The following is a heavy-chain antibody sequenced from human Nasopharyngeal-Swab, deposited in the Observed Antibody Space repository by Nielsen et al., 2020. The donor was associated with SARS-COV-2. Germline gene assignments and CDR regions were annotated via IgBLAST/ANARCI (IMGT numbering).Heavy chain of an antibody. CDR2: SNEDGSYT. V-gene: IGHV3-74*01. CDR3: TRLAVSRIDY. D-gene: IGHD6-19*01. CDR1: GFTFSKYW. J-gene: IGHJ4*02. Sequence: GESLKISCAASGFTFSKYWMHWVRQAPGKGLVWVSRSNEDGSYTDYADSVRGRFTISRDNAKNSLYLQMNSLRDEDTAVYYCTRLAVSRIDYWGQGTQVTVSS.